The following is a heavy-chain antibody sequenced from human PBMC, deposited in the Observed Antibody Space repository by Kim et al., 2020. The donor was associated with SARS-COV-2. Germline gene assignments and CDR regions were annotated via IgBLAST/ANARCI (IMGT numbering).Heavy chain of an antibody. V-gene: IGHV3-30*07. D-gene: IGHD6-13*01. Sequence: DSVKGRFTISRDNSKNSVYLQMNGLRAEDTAVYYCARERYSSSPNWFDPWGRGTLVTVSS. CDR3: ARERYSSSPNWFDP. J-gene: IGHJ5*02.